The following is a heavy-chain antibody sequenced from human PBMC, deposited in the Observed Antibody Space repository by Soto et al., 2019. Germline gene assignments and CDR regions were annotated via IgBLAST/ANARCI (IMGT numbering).Heavy chain of an antibody. V-gene: IGHV3-23*01. Sequence: VQLLESGGGLVQPGGSLRLSCKASGFTFLYYAMTWVRQAPGKGLEWVSGMTGVGGSIYYAESVKGRFRISRDNSKDTLCLEMNDLRAEDTAVYYCAMEAGDYASLGYDYNSVDLWGQGTTVTVSS. D-gene: IGHD4-17*01. CDR2: MTGVGGSI. J-gene: IGHJ6*02. CDR3: AMEAGDYASLGYDYNSVDL. CDR1: GFTFLYYA.